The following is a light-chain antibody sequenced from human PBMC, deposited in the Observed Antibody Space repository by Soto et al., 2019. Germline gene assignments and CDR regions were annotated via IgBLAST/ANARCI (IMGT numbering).Light chain of an antibody. V-gene: IGKV2-28*01. J-gene: IGKJ1*01. Sequence: IVMTQSPLSLPVTPGEPASISCRSSQSLLHSNGYTYLGWYLQKPGQSPQLLIYLVSTRASGVPDRFSGSGSGTDFTLKISRVEAEDVGVYYCMQTLQTPWTFGHGTKVEIK. CDR3: MQTLQTPWT. CDR2: LVS. CDR1: QSLLHSNGYTY.